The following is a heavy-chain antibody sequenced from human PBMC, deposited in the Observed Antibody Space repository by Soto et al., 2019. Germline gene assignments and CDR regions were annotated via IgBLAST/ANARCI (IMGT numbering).Heavy chain of an antibody. Sequence: QVQLVQSGAEVKKPGASVMVSCRASGYTFTSHYMHWLRQAPGQVLEWMGMIDPSGGATTYAQKFQGRVTITRDTSTTTVYMELSSLRPADTAVYSCSRGLWQWLFDYWGQGTLVTVSS. J-gene: IGHJ4*02. CDR3: SRGLWQWLFDY. D-gene: IGHD6-19*01. CDR1: GYTFTSHY. V-gene: IGHV1-46*03. CDR2: IDPSGGAT.